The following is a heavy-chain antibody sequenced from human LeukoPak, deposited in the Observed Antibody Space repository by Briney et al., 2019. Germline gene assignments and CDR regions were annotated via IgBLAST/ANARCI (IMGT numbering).Heavy chain of an antibody. CDR2: ISSSDSTV. Sequence: GGSLRLSCAASGFTFSNYEMNWVRQAPGKGLEWVSHISSSDSTVNYADSVKGRFTVSRDNSKNSLYLQMNSLRGEDTAVYYCARESLRSRGGVNRYFYYGMDVWGQGTTVTVSS. D-gene: IGHD3-3*01. CDR1: GFTFSNYE. J-gene: IGHJ6*02. CDR3: ARESLRSRGGVNRYFYYGMDV. V-gene: IGHV3-48*03.